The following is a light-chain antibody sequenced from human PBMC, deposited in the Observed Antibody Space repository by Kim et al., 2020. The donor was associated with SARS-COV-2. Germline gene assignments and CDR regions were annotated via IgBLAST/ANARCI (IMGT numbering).Light chain of an antibody. CDR1: SGDVGSYNY. Sequence: QSITNSCTGTSGDVGSYNYVPWYQQHPGKAPKLMIYAVSNRPSGVSNRFSGSKSGNTASLTISGLQAEDEADYYCSSYTRSSTNYVFGTGTKVTVL. CDR2: AVS. CDR3: SSYTRSSTNYV. J-gene: IGLJ1*01. V-gene: IGLV2-14*03.